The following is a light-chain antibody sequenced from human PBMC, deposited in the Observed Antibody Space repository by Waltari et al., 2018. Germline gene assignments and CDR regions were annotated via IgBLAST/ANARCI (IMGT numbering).Light chain of an antibody. CDR3: YSTDSSGNHRR. CDR2: EDS. CDR1: ALPKKY. J-gene: IGLJ2*01. V-gene: IGLV3-10*01. Sequence: SYELTQPPSVSVSPGQTARITCSGDALPKKYAYWYQQKSGQAPVLVIYEDSKRPSGIPGRFSGSSSGTMATLTISGAQVEDEADYYCYSTDSSGNHRRFGGGTKLTVL.